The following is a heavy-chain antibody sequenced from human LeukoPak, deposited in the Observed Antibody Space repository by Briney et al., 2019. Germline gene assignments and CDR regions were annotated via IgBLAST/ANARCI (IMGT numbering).Heavy chain of an antibody. Sequence: GGSLTLSCAASGFTFSNAWMSWVRQAPGKGLEWVGRIKSKTGGGTTGYAAPVKGKFTISRDDSKNTLYLQMNSLKTEDTAVYYCTTAAVVVAAGYRLFDPWGQGTLVTVSS. D-gene: IGHD2-15*01. J-gene: IGHJ5*02. CDR3: TTAAVVVAAGYRLFDP. V-gene: IGHV3-15*01. CDR2: IKSKTGGGTT. CDR1: GFTFSNAW.